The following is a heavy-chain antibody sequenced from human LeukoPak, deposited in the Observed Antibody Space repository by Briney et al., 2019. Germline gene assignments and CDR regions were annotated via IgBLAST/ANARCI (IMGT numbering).Heavy chain of an antibody. CDR3: AKDPLAYCGGDCYWDY. D-gene: IGHD2-21*01. CDR2: ISGSGGST. V-gene: IGHV3-23*01. Sequence: GGSLRLSCAASGFTFSSYAMSWVRQAPGKGLEWVSAISGSGGSTYYADSVKGRFTISRDNSKNTLYLQMNSLRAEDTAVYYCAKDPLAYCGGDCYWDYWGQGTLVTVSS. CDR1: GFTFSSYA. J-gene: IGHJ4*02.